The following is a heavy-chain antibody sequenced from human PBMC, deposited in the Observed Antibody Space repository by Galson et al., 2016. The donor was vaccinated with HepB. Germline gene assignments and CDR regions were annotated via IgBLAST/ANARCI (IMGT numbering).Heavy chain of an antibody. D-gene: IGHD3-10*01. CDR1: GGSVSSGSYY. CDR2: IYYSGST. Sequence: SETLSLTCTVSGGSVSSGSYYWSWIRQPPGKGLEWIGYIYYSGSTNYNPSLKSRVTISVDTSKNQFSLKLSSVTAADTAVYYCARGRDYYGSGPFEYWGQGTLVTVSS. CDR3: ARGRDYYGSGPFEY. V-gene: IGHV4-61*01. J-gene: IGHJ4*02.